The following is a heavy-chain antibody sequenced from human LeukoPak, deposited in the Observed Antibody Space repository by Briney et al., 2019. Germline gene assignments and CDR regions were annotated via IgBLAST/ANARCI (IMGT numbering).Heavy chain of an antibody. Sequence: GGSLRLSCAASGFTFSDYYMSWIRHAPGKGLEWISFISSSGSTIYYADSVKGRFTISRDNAKNSLYLQMNSLRAEDTAVYYCAKGSRNYYDSSGYYPAWGQGTLVTVSS. CDR1: GFTFSDYY. D-gene: IGHD3-22*01. V-gene: IGHV3-11*04. CDR3: AKGSRNYYDSSGYYPA. J-gene: IGHJ4*02. CDR2: ISSSGSTI.